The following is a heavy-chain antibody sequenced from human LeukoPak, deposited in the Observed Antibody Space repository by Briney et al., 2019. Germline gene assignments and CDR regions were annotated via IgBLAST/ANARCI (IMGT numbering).Heavy chain of an antibody. Sequence: SETLPLTCTVSGVSISITGYYWGWVRQPPGKGLEWIGTIFYSGSAYYTPSLRSRVSMSLDTSKNQFSLNLNSVTAADTALYFCAGFYGSVTYTYFDSWGQGTLVTVSS. V-gene: IGHV4-39*01. CDR1: GVSISITGYY. CDR2: IFYSGSA. J-gene: IGHJ4*02. D-gene: IGHD3-10*01. CDR3: AGFYGSVTYTYFDS.